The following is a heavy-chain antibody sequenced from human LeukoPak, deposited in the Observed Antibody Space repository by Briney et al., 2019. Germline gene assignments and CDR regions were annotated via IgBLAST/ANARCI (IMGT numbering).Heavy chain of an antibody. CDR2: ISYDGSNK. D-gene: IGHD3-3*01. CDR3: VKESPYGTPRFYYFDD. Sequence: GGSLRLSCAASGFTFSSYAMHWVRQAPGKGLEWVAVISYDGSNKYYAASVKGRSTISRDNSKNTLYLQMNSLRGEDTALYYCVKESPYGTPRFYYFDDWGQGTLVTVSS. V-gene: IGHV3-30-3*01. CDR1: GFTFSSYA. J-gene: IGHJ4*02.